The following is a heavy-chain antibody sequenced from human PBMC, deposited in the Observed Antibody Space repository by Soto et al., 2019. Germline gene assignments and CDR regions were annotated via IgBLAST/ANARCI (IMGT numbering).Heavy chain of an antibody. D-gene: IGHD2-15*01. Sequence: PGGSLRLSCAASGFTFKNYAMGWVRQAPEKGLEWISAITDSGSDTYYIDSVKGRFTISRDNSKDTLYLQMISLRVEDTAVYYCAKLGSSRWSPSYYFDYWGQGTLVTVSS. J-gene: IGHJ4*02. V-gene: IGHV3-23*01. CDR1: GFTFKNYA. CDR2: ITDSGSDT. CDR3: AKLGSSRWSPSYYFDY.